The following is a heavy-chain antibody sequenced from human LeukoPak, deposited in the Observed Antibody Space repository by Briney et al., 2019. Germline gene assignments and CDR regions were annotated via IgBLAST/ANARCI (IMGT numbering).Heavy chain of an antibody. D-gene: IGHD6-6*01. J-gene: IGHJ4*02. CDR1: GYNFISHD. CDR2: MNPNSGET. Sequence: GASVKVSCKASGYNFISHDINWVRQATGQGLEWMGYMNPNSGETEYAQKFQGRVTMTRNTSISTAYMELSSLRSEDTVVYYCARVPHSSSSGFVDYWGQGTLVTVSS. V-gene: IGHV1-8*01. CDR3: ARVPHSSSSGFVDY.